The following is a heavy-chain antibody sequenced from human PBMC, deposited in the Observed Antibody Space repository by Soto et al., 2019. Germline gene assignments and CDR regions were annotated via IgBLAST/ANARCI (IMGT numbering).Heavy chain of an antibody. J-gene: IGHJ6*03. CDR3: GRHEHGYYYYYMDV. V-gene: IGHV4-34*01. Sequence: SETLSLTCAVYGASFSCSYWSWIRQPPGKGLEWTGEIKHSGSTNYNPSLKSRVTISVDTSKNQFSLKLSSVTAVDTAVYYCGRHEHGYYYYYMDVWGKGTTVTISS. CDR1: GASFSCSY. CDR2: IKHSGST.